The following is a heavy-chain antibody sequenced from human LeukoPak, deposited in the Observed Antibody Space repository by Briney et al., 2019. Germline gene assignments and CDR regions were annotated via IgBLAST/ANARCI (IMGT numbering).Heavy chain of an antibody. Sequence: PSETLSLTCAVYGGSFSGYYWSWIRQPPGKGLEWIGEINHSGSTNYNPSLKSRVTISVDTSKNQFSLKLSSVTAADTAVYYCARVLLSSDAFDIWGQGTMVTVSS. CDR2: INHSGST. CDR3: ARVLLSSDAFDI. CDR1: GGSFSGYY. J-gene: IGHJ3*02. V-gene: IGHV4-34*01.